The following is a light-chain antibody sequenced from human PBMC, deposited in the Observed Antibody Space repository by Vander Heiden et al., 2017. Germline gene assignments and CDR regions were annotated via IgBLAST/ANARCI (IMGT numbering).Light chain of an antibody. CDR2: GAS. CDR1: QSISSY. J-gene: IGKJ1*01. CDR3: QQCDSTPRT. Sequence: DIQITHSPSSLSASVGDRVTITCRASQSISSYLNWYQQKPGKAPKLLIYGASSLQSGVPSRFSGSGSGTDFTLTISSLQPEDFATYYCQQCDSTPRTFGQGTKVEIK. V-gene: IGKV1-39*01.